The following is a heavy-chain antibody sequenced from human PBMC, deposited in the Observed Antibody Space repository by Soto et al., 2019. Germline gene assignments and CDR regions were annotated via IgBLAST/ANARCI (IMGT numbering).Heavy chain of an antibody. D-gene: IGHD4-17*01. CDR3: ARKTVTTLAFDI. CDR2: IYYSGST. V-gene: IGHV4-59*01. CDR1: GGSISSYY. J-gene: IGHJ3*02. Sequence: SETLSLTCTVSGGSISSYYWSWIRQPPGKGLEWIGYIYYSGSTNYNPSLKSRVTISVDTSKNQFSLKLSSVTAADTAVYYCARKTVTTLAFDIWGQGTMVTVSS.